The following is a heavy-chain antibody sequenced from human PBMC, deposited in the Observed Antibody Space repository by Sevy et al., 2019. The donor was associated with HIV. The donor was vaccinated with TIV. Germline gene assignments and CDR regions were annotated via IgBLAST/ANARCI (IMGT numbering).Heavy chain of an antibody. CDR3: ARGVVPAERLWFDP. CDR2: IYSGGST. J-gene: IGHJ5*02. V-gene: IGHV3-66*02. D-gene: IGHD2-2*01. Sequence: GGSLRLSCAASGFTVSSNYMSWVRQAPGKGLEWVSVIYSGGSTYYADSVKGRFTISRDNSKNTLYLQMNSLRAEDTAVYYCARGVVPAERLWFDPWGQGTLVTVSS. CDR1: GFTVSSNY.